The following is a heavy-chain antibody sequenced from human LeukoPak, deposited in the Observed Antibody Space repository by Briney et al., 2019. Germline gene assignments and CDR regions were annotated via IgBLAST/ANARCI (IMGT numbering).Heavy chain of an antibody. CDR2: IGTSGRPI. CDR1: GFTFSSYE. V-gene: IGHV3-48*03. CDR3: ARVGLMIAFGGVKADAFDF. Sequence: PGGSLRLSCAAYGFTFSSYEMTWVRQAPGKGLEWLSVIGTSGRPIYYADSVKGRFTISRDNAKNSLYLQLNNLRGDDTAVYYCARVGLMIAFGGVKADAFDFWGQGTLVTVSS. J-gene: IGHJ3*01. D-gene: IGHD3-16*01.